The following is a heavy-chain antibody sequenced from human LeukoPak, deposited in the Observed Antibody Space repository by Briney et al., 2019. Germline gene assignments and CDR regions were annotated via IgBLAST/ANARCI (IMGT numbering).Heavy chain of an antibody. CDR3: AKFSGWYREPDY. Sequence: PGGSLRLSCAASGFTFSSYAMSWVRQAPGKGLEWVSAISGSGGSTYHADSVKGRFTISRDNSKNTLYLQMNSLRAEDTAVYYCAKFSGWYREPDYWGQGTLVTVSS. J-gene: IGHJ4*02. CDR2: ISGSGGST. CDR1: GFTFSSYA. D-gene: IGHD6-19*01. V-gene: IGHV3-23*01.